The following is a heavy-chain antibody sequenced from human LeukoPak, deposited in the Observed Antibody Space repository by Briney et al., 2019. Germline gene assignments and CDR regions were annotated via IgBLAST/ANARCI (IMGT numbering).Heavy chain of an antibody. J-gene: IGHJ5*02. V-gene: IGHV1-69*13. Sequence: SVKVSCKASGGTFSSYAISWVRQAPGQGLEWMGGIIPIFGTANYAQKFQGRVTITADESTSTAYMELSSLRSEDTAVYYCARETIQLERRNWFDPWGQGTLVIVSS. D-gene: IGHD1-1*01. CDR3: ARETIQLERRNWFDP. CDR1: GGTFSSYA. CDR2: IIPIFGTA.